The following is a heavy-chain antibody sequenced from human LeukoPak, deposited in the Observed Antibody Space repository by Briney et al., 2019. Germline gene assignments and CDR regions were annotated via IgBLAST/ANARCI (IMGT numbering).Heavy chain of an antibody. D-gene: IGHD7-27*01. V-gene: IGHV1-24*01. J-gene: IGHJ4*02. CDR2: FDPEDGET. CDR1: GHTLTELS. CDR3: ATYKVVWGAKYYFDY. Sequence: ASVKVSCKVSGHTLTELSMHWVRQAPGKGLGWMGGFDPEDGETIYAQKFQGRVTMTEDTSTDTAYMELSSLRSEDTAVYYCATYKVVWGAKYYFDYWGQGTLVTVSS.